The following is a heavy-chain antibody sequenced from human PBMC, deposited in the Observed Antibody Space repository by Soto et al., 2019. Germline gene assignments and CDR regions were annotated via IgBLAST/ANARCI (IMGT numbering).Heavy chain of an antibody. V-gene: IGHV3-23*01. CDR1: GFTFSRYA. Sequence: EVQLLESGGGLVQPGGSLRLSCAASGFTFSRYAMSWVRQAPGKGLEWVSAISGSGGSTYYADSVKGRFTISRDNSKNTLYLQMNSLRAEDTAVLYCARGGAYGSGLFDPWGQGTLVTVSS. D-gene: IGHD3-10*01. J-gene: IGHJ5*02. CDR2: ISGSGGST. CDR3: ARGGAYGSGLFDP.